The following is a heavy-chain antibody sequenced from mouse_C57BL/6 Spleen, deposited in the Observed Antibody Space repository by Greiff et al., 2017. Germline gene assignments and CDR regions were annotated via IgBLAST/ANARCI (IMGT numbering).Heavy chain of an antibody. V-gene: IGHV5-17*01. J-gene: IGHJ1*03. CDR3: ARPDYYGSKRFEV. CDR2: ISSGSSTI. Sequence: EVKLMESGGGLVKPGGSLKLSCAASGFTFSDYGMHWVRQAPEKGLEWVAYISSGSSTIYYADTVKGRFTISRDNAKSTLFLQMTSLRSEDTAMYYCARPDYYGSKRFEVWGTGTTVTVSS. D-gene: IGHD1-1*01. CDR1: GFTFSDYG.